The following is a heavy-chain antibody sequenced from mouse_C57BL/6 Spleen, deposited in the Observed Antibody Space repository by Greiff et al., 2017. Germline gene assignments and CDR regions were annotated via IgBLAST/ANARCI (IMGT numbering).Heavy chain of an antibody. Sequence: QVQLKESGAELVKPGASVKISCKASGYAFSSYWMNWVKQRPGKGLEWIGQIYPGDGDTNYNGKFKGKATLTADKSSSTAYMQLSSLTSEDSAVYFCARSGTVYYYAMDYWGQGTSVTVSS. CDR2: IYPGDGDT. CDR3: ARSGTVYYYAMDY. J-gene: IGHJ4*01. D-gene: IGHD4-1*01. V-gene: IGHV1-80*01. CDR1: GYAFSSYW.